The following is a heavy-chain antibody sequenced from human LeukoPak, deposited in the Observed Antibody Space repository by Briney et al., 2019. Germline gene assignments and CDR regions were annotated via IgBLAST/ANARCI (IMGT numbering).Heavy chain of an antibody. CDR2: ISSSGSTI. Sequence: GGSLRLSCAASGFTFSDYYMSWIRQAPGKGLEWVSYISSSGSTIYYADSVKGRFTISRDNAKNSLYLQMNSLRAEDTAVYYCARAPHLTAKQGYYMDVWGKGTTVTVSS. V-gene: IGHV3-11*01. D-gene: IGHD3-16*01. CDR3: ARAPHLTAKQGYYMDV. CDR1: GFTFSDYY. J-gene: IGHJ6*03.